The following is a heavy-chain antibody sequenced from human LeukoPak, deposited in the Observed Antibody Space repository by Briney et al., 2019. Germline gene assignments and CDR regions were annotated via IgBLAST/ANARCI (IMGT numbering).Heavy chain of an antibody. CDR3: ARDNGGGYFDY. J-gene: IGHJ4*02. V-gene: IGHV4-39*07. D-gene: IGHD2-21*01. Sequence: SEALSLTCTVSGGSISSSSYYWGWIRQPPGKGLEWIGSIYYSGSTYYNPSLKSRVTISVDTSKNQFSVKLSSVTAADTAVYYCARDNGGGYFDYWGQGTLVTVSS. CDR1: GGSISSSSYY. CDR2: IYYSGST.